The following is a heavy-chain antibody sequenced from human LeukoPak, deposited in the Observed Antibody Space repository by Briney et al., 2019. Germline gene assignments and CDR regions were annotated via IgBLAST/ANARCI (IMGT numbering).Heavy chain of an antibody. D-gene: IGHD4-4*01. J-gene: IGHJ5*02. CDR2: ISSSSSYI. CDR1: GFTFSSYS. Sequence: GGSLRLSCAASGFTFSSYSMNWVRQAPGKGLEWVSSISSSSSYIYYADSVKGRFTISRDNAKNSLYLQMNSLRAEDTAVYYCARDYSNYFRLNWFDPWGQGTLVTVSS. V-gene: IGHV3-21*01. CDR3: ARDYSNYFRLNWFDP.